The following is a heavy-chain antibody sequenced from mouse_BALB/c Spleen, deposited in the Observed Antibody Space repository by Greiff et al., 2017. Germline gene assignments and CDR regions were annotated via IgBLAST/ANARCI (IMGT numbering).Heavy chain of an antibody. CDR2: IYPGDGST. CDR1: GYTFTSYY. J-gene: IGHJ4*01. V-gene: IGHV1S56*01. Sequence: QVQLQQSGPELVKPGASVKMSCKASGYTFTSYYIHWVKQRPGQGLEWIGWIYPGDGSTKYNEKFKGKTTLTADKSSSTAYMLLSSLTSEDSAIYFCARGGNYYGSSYHVAMDYWGQGTSVTVSS. CDR3: ARGGNYYGSSYHVAMDY. D-gene: IGHD1-1*01.